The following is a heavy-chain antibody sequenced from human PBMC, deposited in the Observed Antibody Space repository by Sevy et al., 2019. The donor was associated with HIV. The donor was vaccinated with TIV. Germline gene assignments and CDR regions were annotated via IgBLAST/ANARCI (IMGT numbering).Heavy chain of an antibody. J-gene: IGHJ6*03. CDR2: ISGSGGST. D-gene: IGHD1-26*01. CDR1: GFTFSSYA. CDR3: AKCGLGELRLYYYYKDV. V-gene: IGHV3-23*01. Sequence: GGSLRLSCAASGFTFSSYAMSWVRQAPGKGLEWVSAISGSGGSTYYADSVKGRFTNSRDNAKNTLNLQMNSLRAEDTAVYYCAKCGLGELRLYYYYKDVWGKGTTVTVSS.